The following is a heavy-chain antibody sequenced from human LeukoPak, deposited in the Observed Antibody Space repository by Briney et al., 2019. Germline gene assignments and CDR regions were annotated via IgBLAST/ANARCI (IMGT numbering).Heavy chain of an antibody. V-gene: IGHV3-30-3*01. CDR3: ARDLGTVAQGGVDY. CDR2: LSYDGSNK. CDR1: GFTFSSYA. D-gene: IGHD6-19*01. Sequence: GGSLRLSCAASGFTFSSYAMHWVRQGPGKGLEWVAVLSYDGSNKYYADSVKGRFTISRDNSKNTLYLQMNSLRAEDTAVYYCARDLGTVAQGGVDYWGQGTLVTVSS. J-gene: IGHJ4*02.